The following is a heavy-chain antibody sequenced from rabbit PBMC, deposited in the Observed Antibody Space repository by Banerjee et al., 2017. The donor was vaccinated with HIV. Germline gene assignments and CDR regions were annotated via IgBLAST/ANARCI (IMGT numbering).Heavy chain of an antibody. V-gene: IGHV1S45*01. Sequence: QEQLEESGGGLVKPEGSLTLTCKASGFDLSSGYDMCWVRQAPGKGLEWIACIGVGNNGKTWYANWAKGRFTISKTSSTTVTLQMTSLTAADTATYFCVSGDSADWRFNLWGPGTLVTVS. CDR2: IGVGNNGKT. CDR3: VSGDSADWRFNL. J-gene: IGHJ4*01. CDR1: GFDLSSGYD. D-gene: IGHD7-1*01.